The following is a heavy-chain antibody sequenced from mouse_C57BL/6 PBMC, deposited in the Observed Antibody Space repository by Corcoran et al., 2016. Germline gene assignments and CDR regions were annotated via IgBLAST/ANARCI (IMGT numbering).Heavy chain of an antibody. CDR2: IYPGSGNT. CDR3: ARGTDDYDGPFAY. J-gene: IGHJ3*01. V-gene: IGHV1-76*01. Sequence: QVQLKQSGAELVRPGASVKLSCKASGYTFTDYYINCVKQRPGQGLEWIARIYPGSGNTYYNEKFKVKAKLTAEKSSSTAYMQLSSLTSEDSAVYFCARGTDDYDGPFAYWGEGTLVTVS. D-gene: IGHD2-4*01. CDR1: GYTFTDYY.